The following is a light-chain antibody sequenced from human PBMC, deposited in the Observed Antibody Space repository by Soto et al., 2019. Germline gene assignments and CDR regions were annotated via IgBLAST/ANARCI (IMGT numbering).Light chain of an antibody. V-gene: IGKV3-20*01. CDR2: DAS. J-gene: IGKJ1*01. CDR3: QQYGSSTQT. CDR1: QSVISN. Sequence: EIVMTQSPATLSVSPGERATLSCRDSQSVISNLAWYQQKPGQAPRLXIYDASNRETGIRARFSGSGSGTEFTLTISRLEPEDFAVYYCQQYGSSTQTFGQGTKVDIK.